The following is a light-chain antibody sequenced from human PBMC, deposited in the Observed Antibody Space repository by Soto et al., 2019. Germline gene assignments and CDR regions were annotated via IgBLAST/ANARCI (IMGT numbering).Light chain of an antibody. CDR3: QQYNSYSLLT. V-gene: IGKV1-5*03. CDR1: QKVNNW. J-gene: IGKJ4*01. CDR2: KAS. Sequence: DIQMTQSPSTLSASVGDRVTITCRASQKVNNWLAWYQQKPGKPPKLLISKASNLESGVPSRFSGSGSETEFTLTISSLQPDDFATSYCQQYNSYSLLTFAGGTKV.